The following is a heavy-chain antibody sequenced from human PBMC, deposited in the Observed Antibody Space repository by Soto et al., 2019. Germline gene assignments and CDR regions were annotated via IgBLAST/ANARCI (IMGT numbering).Heavy chain of an antibody. V-gene: IGHV4-59*01. CDR3: ARVGPWVPYYYDSSPYTFENWFDP. CDR1: GGSISNYY. Sequence: SETLSLTCTISGGSISNYYWSWVRQSPGKGLEWIGYIYHTGTTNYNPSLKSRVTISVDTSKSQFSLKLRSVTAADTAVYYCARVGPWVPYYYDSSPYTFENWFDPWGQGTLVTVSS. J-gene: IGHJ5*02. D-gene: IGHD3-22*01. CDR2: IYHTGTT.